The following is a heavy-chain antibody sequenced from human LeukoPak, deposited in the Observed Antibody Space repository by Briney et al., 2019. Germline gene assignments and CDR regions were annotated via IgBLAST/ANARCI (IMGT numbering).Heavy chain of an antibody. CDR1: GGSISSYY. J-gene: IGHJ5*02. V-gene: IGHV4-4*07. Sequence: NTSETLSLTCTVSGGSISSYYWSWIRQPAGKGLEWIGRIYTSGSTNYNPSLKSRVTMSVDTSKNQFSLKLSSVTAADTAVYYCARAGYSSSNNWFDPWGQGTLVTVSS. CDR2: IYTSGST. CDR3: ARAGYSSSNNWFDP. D-gene: IGHD6-13*01.